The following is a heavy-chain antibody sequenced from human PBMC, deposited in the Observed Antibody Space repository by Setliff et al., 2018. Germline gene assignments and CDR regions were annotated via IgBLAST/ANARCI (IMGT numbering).Heavy chain of an antibody. CDR2: IYPGDSDT. J-gene: IGHJ6*02. Sequence: PGESLTISCKGSGYSFTSYWIAWVRQMPGKGLEWMGIIYPGDSDTRYSPSFQGQVTISADRSTRTAYRQWSSLKASDTAFYYCARSDYGDYFAWDSYGMDVWGQGTTVTVSS. V-gene: IGHV5-51*01. CDR3: ARSDYGDYFAWDSYGMDV. CDR1: GYSFTSYW. D-gene: IGHD4-17*01.